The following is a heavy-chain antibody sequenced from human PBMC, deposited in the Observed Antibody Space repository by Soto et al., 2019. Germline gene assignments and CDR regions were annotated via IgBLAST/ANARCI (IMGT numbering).Heavy chain of an antibody. CDR2: MYHSGST. J-gene: IGHJ6*02. CDR3: ARDLWGYCGADCYPLDV. CDR1: GGSISSYY. V-gene: IGHV4-59*01. Sequence: SETLSLTCTVSGGSISSYYWSWIRQPPGKGLEWIGYMYHSGSTNYNPSLKSRVTISVDTSKNQFSLKLSSVTAADTAVYYCARDLWGYCGADCYPLDVWGQGTTVTVS. D-gene: IGHD2-21*02.